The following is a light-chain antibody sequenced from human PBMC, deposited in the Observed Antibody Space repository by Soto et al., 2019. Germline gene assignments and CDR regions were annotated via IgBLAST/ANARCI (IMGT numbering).Light chain of an antibody. CDR3: QQYGTSPPWT. J-gene: IGKJ1*01. V-gene: IGKV3-20*01. CDR2: GGS. CDR1: QSVSSSY. Sequence: EIVLTQSPGTLSLSPGERATISCRASQSVSSSYLAWYQQKPGQAPRLLIYGGSSRATGIPDRFSGSGSGTDFPLSISRLGPQDFAVYYCQQYGTSPPWTFGQGTKVEIK.